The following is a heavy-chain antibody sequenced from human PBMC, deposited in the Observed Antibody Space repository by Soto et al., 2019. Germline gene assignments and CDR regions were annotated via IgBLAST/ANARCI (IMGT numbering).Heavy chain of an antibody. D-gene: IGHD3-22*01. Sequence: QPGGSLRLSCVGSGFTFSSYEMNWVRQAPGKGLEWVSNIRSSGRSINYADSVKGRFTISRDNAKNSLYLQMNSLRAEDTAVYYCTRVRDSNDYWGQGTLVTVSS. CDR3: TRVRDSNDY. CDR1: GFTFSSYE. CDR2: IRSSGRSI. J-gene: IGHJ4*02. V-gene: IGHV3-48*03.